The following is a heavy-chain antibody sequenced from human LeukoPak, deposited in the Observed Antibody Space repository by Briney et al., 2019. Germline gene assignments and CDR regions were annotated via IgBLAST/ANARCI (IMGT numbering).Heavy chain of an antibody. V-gene: IGHV3-7*03. CDR2: IKHDGSEK. D-gene: IGHD1-1*01. Sequence: GGSLRLSCAASGFTFSSYWMSWLRQARGKGLEWVANIKHDGSEKYYVDSVKGRFTISRDNAKNSLYLQMNSLRAEDTAVYYCAKQLRVYYMDVWGKGTTVTVSS. J-gene: IGHJ6*03. CDR1: GFTFSSYW. CDR3: AKQLRVYYMDV.